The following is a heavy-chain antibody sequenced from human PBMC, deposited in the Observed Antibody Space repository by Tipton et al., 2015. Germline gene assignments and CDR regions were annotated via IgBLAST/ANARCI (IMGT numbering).Heavy chain of an antibody. CDR3: ARDRAGELSVGDALDI. CDR2: LSYSGKT. D-gene: IGHD3-16*02. Sequence: TLSLTCTVSGGSISNSNYYWGWIRQPPGKGLEWIGSLSYSGKTDYNPPLRSRVTISVDTSKNQFSLRLSSVTAADTAVYYCARDRAGELSVGDALDIWGQGTMVTVSS. J-gene: IGHJ3*02. CDR1: GGSISNSNYY. V-gene: IGHV4-39*02.